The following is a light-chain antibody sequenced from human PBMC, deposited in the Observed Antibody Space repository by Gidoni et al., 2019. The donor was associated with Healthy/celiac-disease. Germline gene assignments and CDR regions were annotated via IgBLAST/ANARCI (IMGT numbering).Light chain of an antibody. CDR3: QQYNNWPLYT. V-gene: IGKV3-15*01. CDR2: GAS. J-gene: IGKJ2*01. CDR1: QSVSSN. Sequence: IVITHPPATLSVSPGERATLTCRASQSVSSNLAWYQQKPGQAPRLLIYGASTRATGIPARFSGSGSGTEFTLTISSLQSEDFAVYYCQQYNNWPLYTFGQGTKLEIK.